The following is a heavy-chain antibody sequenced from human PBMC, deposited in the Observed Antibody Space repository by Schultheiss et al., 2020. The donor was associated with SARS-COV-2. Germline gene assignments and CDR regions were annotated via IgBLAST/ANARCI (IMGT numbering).Heavy chain of an antibody. CDR3: ARDTGAPFDY. D-gene: IGHD1-26*01. CDR1: GFNLRIYA. V-gene: IGHV3-21*01. J-gene: IGHJ4*02. CDR2: ISSSSSYI. Sequence: GESLKISCAASGFNLRIYAMSWVRQAPGKGLEWVSSISSSSSYIYYADSVKGRFTISRDNAKNSLYLQMNSLRAEDTAVYYCARDTGAPFDYWGQGTLVTVSS.